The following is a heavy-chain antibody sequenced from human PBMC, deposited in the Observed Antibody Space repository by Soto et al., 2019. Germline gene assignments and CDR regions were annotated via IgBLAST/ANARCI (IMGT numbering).Heavy chain of an antibody. CDR1: GFTFSSYG. D-gene: IGHD3-22*01. CDR3: AKGRSYYYDSSGYLLIDY. V-gene: IGHV3-30*18. Sequence: GGSLRLSCAASGFTFSSYGMHWVRQAPGKGLEWVAVISYDGSNKYYADSVKGRFTISRDNSKNTLYLQMNSLRAEDTAVYYCAKGRSYYYDSSGYLLIDYWGQGTLVTVSS. J-gene: IGHJ4*02. CDR2: ISYDGSNK.